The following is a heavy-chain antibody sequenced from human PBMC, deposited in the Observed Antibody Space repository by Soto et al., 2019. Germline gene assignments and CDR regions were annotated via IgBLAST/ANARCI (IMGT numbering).Heavy chain of an antibody. CDR2: IYYSGST. CDR1: GGSISSGGYY. CDR3: ARGIAVAGMDRKSYYFDY. Sequence: QVQLQESGPGLVKPSQTLSLTCTVSGGSISSGGYYWSWIRQHPGKGLEWIGYIYYSGSTYYNPSLKSRVTIPVDTSKNQFSLKLSSVTAADTAVYYCARGIAVAGMDRKSYYFDYWGQGTLVTVSS. J-gene: IGHJ4*02. D-gene: IGHD6-19*01. V-gene: IGHV4-31*03.